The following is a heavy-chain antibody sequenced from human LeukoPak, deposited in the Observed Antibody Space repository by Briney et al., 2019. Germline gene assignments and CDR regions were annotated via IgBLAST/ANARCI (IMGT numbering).Heavy chain of an antibody. CDR1: GYTFTSYD. CDR2: MNPNSGNT. J-gene: IGHJ6*03. CDR3: ARTNYDFWSNHYYYYMDV. Sequence: ASVKVSCKASGYTFTSYDINWVRQATGQGLEWMGWMNPNSGNTSYAQKFQGRVTITRNTSISTAYMELSSLRSEDTAVYYCARTNYDFWSNHYYYYMDVWGKGTTVTVSS. V-gene: IGHV1-8*03. D-gene: IGHD3-3*01.